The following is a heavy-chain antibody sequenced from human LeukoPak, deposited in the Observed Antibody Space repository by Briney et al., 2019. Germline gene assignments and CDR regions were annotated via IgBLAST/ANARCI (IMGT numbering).Heavy chain of an antibody. CDR1: GFTFSNYW. CDR2: ISSSSSYI. V-gene: IGHV3-21*01. CDR3: ARVQWLVIPRLGYYYYYMDV. J-gene: IGHJ6*03. D-gene: IGHD6-19*01. Sequence: GGSLRLSCAASGFTFSNYWMHWVRQAPGKGLEWVSSISSSSSYIYYADSVKGRFTISRDNAKNSLYLQMNSLRAEDTAVYYCARVQWLVIPRLGYYYYYMDVWGKGTTVTVSS.